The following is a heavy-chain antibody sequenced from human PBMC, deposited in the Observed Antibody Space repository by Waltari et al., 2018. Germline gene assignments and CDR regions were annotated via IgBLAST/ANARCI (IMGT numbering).Heavy chain of an antibody. CDR2: IIPILGIA. CDR3: ARGQTNYYGSGDAFDI. J-gene: IGHJ3*02. V-gene: IGHV1-69*02. CDR1: GGTFSSYA. Sequence: QVQLVQSGAEVKKPGSSVKVSCKASGGTFSSYANSWVRQAPGQGLEWMGRIIPILGIANYAQKFQGRVTITADKSTSTAYMELSSLRSEDTAVYYCARGQTNYYGSGDAFDIWGQGTMVTVSS. D-gene: IGHD3-10*01.